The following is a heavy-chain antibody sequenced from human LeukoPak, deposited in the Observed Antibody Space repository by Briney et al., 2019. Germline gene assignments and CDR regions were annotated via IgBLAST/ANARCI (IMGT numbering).Heavy chain of an antibody. Sequence: GRSLRLSCAASGFTFDDYAMHWVRQAPGKGLEWVSGISWNSGSIGYADSVKGRFTISRDNAKNSLYLQMNSLRAEDTALYYCAKDIADYYDSSGYPDYWGQGTLVTVSS. CDR2: ISWNSGSI. D-gene: IGHD3-22*01. J-gene: IGHJ4*02. V-gene: IGHV3-9*01. CDR1: GFTFDDYA. CDR3: AKDIADYYDSSGYPDY.